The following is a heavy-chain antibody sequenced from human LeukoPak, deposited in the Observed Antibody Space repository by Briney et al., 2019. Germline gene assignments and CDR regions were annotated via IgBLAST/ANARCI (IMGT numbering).Heavy chain of an antibody. J-gene: IGHJ4*02. CDR3: ARALVVSSYFDY. CDR1: GFTFSSYW. CDR2: ISYDGSIK. Sequence: SGGSLRLSCAASGFTFSSYWMHWVRQAPGKGLEWVAVISYDGSIKFYADSVKGRFAISRDNSENTLYLQMNSLRPEDTAVYYCARALVVSSYFDYWGQGTLVTVSS. V-gene: IGHV3-30*09. D-gene: IGHD2-8*02.